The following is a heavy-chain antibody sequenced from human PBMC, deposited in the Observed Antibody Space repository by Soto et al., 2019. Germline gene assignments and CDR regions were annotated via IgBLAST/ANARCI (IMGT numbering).Heavy chain of an antibody. V-gene: IGHV4-39*01. CDR1: GGSISSNTYY. D-gene: IGHD5-18*01. J-gene: IGHJ3*02. CDR2: MYYSGST. CDR3: ARHPRGGYSYGFDAFDI. Sequence: SETLSLTCTVSGGSISSNTYYWGWMRQPPGKGLEWIGTMYYSGSTYYSLSLKSPVSISVDTSKNQFSLRLSSLTAADTAVYYCARHPRGGYSYGFDAFDIWGQGTMVTVSS.